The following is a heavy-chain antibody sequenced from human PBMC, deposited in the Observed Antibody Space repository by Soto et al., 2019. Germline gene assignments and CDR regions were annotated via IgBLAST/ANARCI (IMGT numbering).Heavy chain of an antibody. D-gene: IGHD7-27*01. J-gene: IGHJ3*02. CDR3: ARPSGDAFDI. CDR1: GGSISSYD. CDR2: IYYSGST. V-gene: IGHV4-59*01. Sequence: SETLSLTWTVSGGSISSYDWSWIRQPPGKGLEWIGYIYYSGSTNYNPSLKSRVTISVDTSKNQFSLKLSSVTAADTAVYYCARPSGDAFDIWGQGTMVTVSS.